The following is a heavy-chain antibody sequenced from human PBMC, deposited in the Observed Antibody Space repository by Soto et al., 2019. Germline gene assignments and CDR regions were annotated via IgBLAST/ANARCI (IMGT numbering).Heavy chain of an antibody. Sequence: SETLSLTCAVYGGSFSGYYWSWIRQPPGKGLEWIGEINHSGSTNYNPSLKSRVTISVDTSKNQFSLKLSSVTAADTAVYYCARHRYCSGGSCYGKRWFDPWGQGTLVTVSS. V-gene: IGHV4-34*01. CDR2: INHSGST. CDR3: ARHRYCSGGSCYGKRWFDP. CDR1: GGSFSGYY. D-gene: IGHD2-15*01. J-gene: IGHJ5*02.